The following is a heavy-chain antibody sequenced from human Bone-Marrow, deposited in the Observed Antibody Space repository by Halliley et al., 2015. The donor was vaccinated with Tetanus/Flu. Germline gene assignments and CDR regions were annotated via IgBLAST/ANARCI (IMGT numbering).Heavy chain of an antibody. J-gene: IGHJ6*02. CDR1: GFTFSRSG. Sequence: SLRLSCAASGFTFSRSGMHWVRQAPGKGLDWVAMISYDGSNTKFADSVKGRFTISRDNSRSTLYLQMNTLRPEDTAVYYCARDRRFIPVTAAHSSWYSYNISPYGMDVRGQGASVTVSS. CDR3: ARDRRFIPVTAAHSSWYSYNISPYGMDV. V-gene: IGHV3-30*03. D-gene: IGHD6-13*01. CDR2: ISYDGSNT.